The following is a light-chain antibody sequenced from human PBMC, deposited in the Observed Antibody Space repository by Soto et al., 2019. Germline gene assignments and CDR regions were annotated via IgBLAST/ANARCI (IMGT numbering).Light chain of an antibody. CDR2: GAS. Sequence: EIVMTQSPATLSMSPGERATLSCRASQSVSSNLAWYQQKPGQAPRLVIYGASTRATGIPVRISGSGSGTEFTLTISSLQSEDFAVYYCQQYNNWPLTFTFGQGTKLEIK. CDR1: QSVSSN. J-gene: IGKJ2*01. V-gene: IGKV3-15*01. CDR3: QQYNNWPLTFT.